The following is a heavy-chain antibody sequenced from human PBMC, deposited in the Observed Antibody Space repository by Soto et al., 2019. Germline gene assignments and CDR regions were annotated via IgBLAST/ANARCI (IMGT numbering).Heavy chain of an antibody. CDR2: MYHSGST. CDR3: ARGRETGDAEYFQH. Sequence: SETLSLTCAVSGGSISSGGYSWSWIRQPPGKGLEWIGYMYHSGSTYYNPSLKSRVTISIDRSKNQFSLKLSSVTAADTAVYYCARGRETGDAEYFQHWGQGTLVTVSS. CDR1: GGSISSGGYS. V-gene: IGHV4-30-2*01. J-gene: IGHJ1*01. D-gene: IGHD3-16*01.